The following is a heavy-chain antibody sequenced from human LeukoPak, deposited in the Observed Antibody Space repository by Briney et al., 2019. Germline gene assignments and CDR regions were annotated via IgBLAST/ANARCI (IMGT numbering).Heavy chain of an antibody. V-gene: IGHV3-21*01. CDR3: ARTDGGYIPPDY. D-gene: IGHD5-12*01. J-gene: IGHJ4*02. CDR1: GFTFSSYS. CDR2: ISSSSSYI. Sequence: GGSLRLSCAASGFTFSSYSMNWVRQAPGKGLEWVSSISSSSSYIYYADSVKGRFTISRDNAKNSLYLQMNSLRAEDTAVYYRARTDGGYIPPDYWGQGTLVTVSS.